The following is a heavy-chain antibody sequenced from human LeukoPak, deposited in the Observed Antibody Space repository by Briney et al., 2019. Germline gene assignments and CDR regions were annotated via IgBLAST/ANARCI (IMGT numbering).Heavy chain of an antibody. V-gene: IGHV4-34*01. D-gene: IGHD2/OR15-2a*01. J-gene: IGHJ6*02. Sequence: PSETLSLTCAVYGGSFSGYSWTWTRQPPGKGLEWIGEINHSGSTNYNPSLKSRVTISLDTSKNRFSLNLSSVTAADTAVYYCARRSTSFNYAMDVWGQGTTVTVSS. CDR3: ARRSTSFNYAMDV. CDR2: INHSGST. CDR1: GGSFSGYS.